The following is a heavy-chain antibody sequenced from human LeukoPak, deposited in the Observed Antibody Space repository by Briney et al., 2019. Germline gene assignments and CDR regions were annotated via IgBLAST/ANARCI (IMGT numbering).Heavy chain of an antibody. CDR2: INPNSGGT. J-gene: IGHJ4*02. Sequence: ASVKVSCKTSGYTFTGYYMHWVRQAPGQGLEWIGWINPNSGGTNYAQKFQGRVTMTRDTSISTAYMELSRLRSDDTAVYYCARDSWRTTVTTLNGDFDYWGQGTLVTVSS. V-gene: IGHV1-2*02. CDR3: ARDSWRTTVTTLNGDFDY. CDR1: GYTFTGYY. D-gene: IGHD4-17*01.